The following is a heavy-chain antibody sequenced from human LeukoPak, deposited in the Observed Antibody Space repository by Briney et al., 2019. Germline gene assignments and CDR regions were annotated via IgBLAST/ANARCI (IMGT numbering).Heavy chain of an antibody. CDR2: IYYSGST. D-gene: IGHD3-22*01. Sequence: SETLSLTCTVSGGSISSYYWSWIRQPPGKGLEWIGYIYYSGSTNYNPSLKSRVTISVDTSKNQFSLKLSSVTAADTAVYYCARALYYDSSGHNWFDPWGQGTLVTVSS. V-gene: IGHV4-59*01. CDR1: GGSISSYY. CDR3: ARALYYDSSGHNWFDP. J-gene: IGHJ5*02.